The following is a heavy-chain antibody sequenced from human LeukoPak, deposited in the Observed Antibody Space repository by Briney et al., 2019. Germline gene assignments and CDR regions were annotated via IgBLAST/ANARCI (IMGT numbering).Heavy chain of an antibody. J-gene: IGHJ4*02. V-gene: IGHV3-30*02. Sequence: GGSLRLSCAASGFTFSSYGMHWVRQAPGKGLEWVAFIRYDGSNKYYADSVKGRFTISRDNSKNTLYQQMNSLRAEDTAVYYCAKGGSKMTTGYFDYWGQGTLVTVSS. CDR3: AKGGSKMTTGYFDY. CDR1: GFTFSSYG. CDR2: IRYDGSNK. D-gene: IGHD4-17*01.